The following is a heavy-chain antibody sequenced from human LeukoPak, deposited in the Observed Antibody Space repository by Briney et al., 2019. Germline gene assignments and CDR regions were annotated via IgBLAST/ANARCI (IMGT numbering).Heavy chain of an antibody. CDR2: ISAYNGNA. CDR1: GYTFSIYG. D-gene: IGHD3-22*01. CDR3: ARDRYYDSSGYYCNWYFDL. J-gene: IGHJ2*01. Sequence: ASVKVSCKASGYTFSIYGISWVRQAPGQGLEWMGWISAYNGNANYAQQFQGRVTMTTDTSTSTAYMELRSLRSDDTAVYYCARDRYYDSSGYYCNWYFDLWGRGTLVTVSS. V-gene: IGHV1-18*01.